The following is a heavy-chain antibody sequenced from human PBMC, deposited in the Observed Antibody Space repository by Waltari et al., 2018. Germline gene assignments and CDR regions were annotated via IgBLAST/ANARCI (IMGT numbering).Heavy chain of an antibody. CDR1: GGSISSYY. Sequence: QVQLQESGPGLVKPSETLSLTCTVSGGSISSYYWSWIRQPPGKGLEWIGNIYYSGSNTYHPSLKSRVTISVDPSKNQFSLKLSSVTAADTAVYYCATHCSSTSCYPARIDYWGQGTLVTVSS. J-gene: IGHJ4*02. CDR2: IYYSGSN. V-gene: IGHV4-59*01. D-gene: IGHD2-2*01. CDR3: ATHCSSTSCYPARIDY.